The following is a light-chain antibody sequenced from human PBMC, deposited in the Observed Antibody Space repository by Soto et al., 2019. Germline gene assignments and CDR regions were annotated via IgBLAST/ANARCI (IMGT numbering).Light chain of an antibody. CDR2: DVS. V-gene: IGKV3-11*01. Sequence: IVLTQSPVTLSLSPGERATLSCRASQSINTYLAWYHQRPGQSPRLLIYDVSTRAAGIPARFSGSGSGTDFTLTINNLEPEDFGVYFCQQRNNWPPVYTFGQGTKLELK. CDR1: QSINTY. CDR3: QQRNNWPPVYT. J-gene: IGKJ2*01.